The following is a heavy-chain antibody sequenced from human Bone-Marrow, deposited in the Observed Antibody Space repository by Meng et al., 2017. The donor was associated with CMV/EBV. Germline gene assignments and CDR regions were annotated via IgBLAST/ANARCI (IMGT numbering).Heavy chain of an antibody. CDR1: GGSFSGYF. V-gene: IGHV4-34*01. CDR3: ARGLRWPGQFGPISNKPLDV. CDR2: VTHSGST. J-gene: IGHJ6*02. Sequence: SETLSLTCAVYGGSFSGYFWSWIRQHPGKGLEWMGEVTHSGSTDYNPSLKSRVTITADTSKKQFSLKVTSVTAADTAVYYCARGLRWPGQFGPISNKPLDVWGQGTTVTVSS. D-gene: IGHD3-3*02.